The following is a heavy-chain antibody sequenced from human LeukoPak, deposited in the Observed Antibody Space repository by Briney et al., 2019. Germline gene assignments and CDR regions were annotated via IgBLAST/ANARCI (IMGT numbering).Heavy chain of an antibody. CDR1: GFTFSSYA. CDR3: AREDDSRGGKIDY. CDR2: ISYDGSNK. J-gene: IGHJ4*02. V-gene: IGHV3-30-3*01. D-gene: IGHD3-22*01. Sequence: PGGSLRLSCAASGFTFSSYAMHWVRQAPGKGLEWVAVISYDGSNKYYADSVKGRFTISRDNSKNTLYLQMNSLRAEDTAVYYCAREDDSRGGKIDYWGQGTLVTVSS.